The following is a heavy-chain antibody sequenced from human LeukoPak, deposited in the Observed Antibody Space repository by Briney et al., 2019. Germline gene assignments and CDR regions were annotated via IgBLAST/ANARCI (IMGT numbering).Heavy chain of an antibody. CDR2: INAKNGGT. CDR1: GYTFTDYY. J-gene: IGHJ3*01. V-gene: IGHV1-2*02. CDR3: AKDIRDAN. Sequence: ASVKVSCKTSGYTFTDYYLHWVRQAPGQGLEWMGWINAKNGGTKSPQKFQGRVTMTRDTSISTAYMELSSLTSDDTAVYYCAKDIRDANWGQGTLATVSS.